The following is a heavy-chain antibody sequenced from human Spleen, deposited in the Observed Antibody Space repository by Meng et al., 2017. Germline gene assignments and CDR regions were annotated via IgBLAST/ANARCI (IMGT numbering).Heavy chain of an antibody. V-gene: IGHV1-18*01. D-gene: IGHD3-10*01. CDR3: ARGTPGRSYSDY. CDR2: LGAHDGDT. CDR1: DYTFTGYV. Sequence: QLQPVPSVPEVKKPGASLKFSCKASDYTFTGYVVSWVRQSPGQGLEWMAWLGAHDGDTSHAPKFQGRVTVSADRPTATAYMELRSLRSDDTAVYYCARGTPGRSYSDYWGQGTLVTVSS. J-gene: IGHJ4*02.